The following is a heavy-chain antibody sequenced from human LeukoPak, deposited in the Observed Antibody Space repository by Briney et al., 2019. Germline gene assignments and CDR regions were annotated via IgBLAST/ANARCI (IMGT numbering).Heavy chain of an antibody. CDR1: GGSFSGYY. Sequence: SETLSLTCAVYGGSFSGYYWSWIRQPPGKGLEWIGEINHSGSTNYNPSLKSRVTLSVDTSKNQFSLKLSSVTAADTAVYYCARVPYDSSGYYVENYYYYGMDVWGQGTTVTVSS. CDR2: INHSGST. D-gene: IGHD3-22*01. V-gene: IGHV4-34*01. CDR3: ARVPYDSSGYYVENYYYYGMDV. J-gene: IGHJ6*02.